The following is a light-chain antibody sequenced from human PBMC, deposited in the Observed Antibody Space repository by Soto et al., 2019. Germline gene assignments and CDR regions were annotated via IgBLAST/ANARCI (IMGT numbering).Light chain of an antibody. CDR3: QHYNSYSEA. J-gene: IGKJ1*01. Sequence: DIQMTQSPSSLPVSLGERFTSTCRHSQTISSWLASYQQKPGKAPKLLIYKASTLKSGVPSRFSGSGSGTEFTLTISSLQPDDFATYYCQHYNSYSEAFGQGTKVDIK. CDR2: KAS. V-gene: IGKV1-5*03. CDR1: QTISSW.